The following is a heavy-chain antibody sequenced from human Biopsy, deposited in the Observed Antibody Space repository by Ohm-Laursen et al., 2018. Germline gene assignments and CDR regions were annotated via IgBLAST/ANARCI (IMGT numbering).Heavy chain of an antibody. D-gene: IGHD3-22*01. V-gene: IGHV4-59*01. CDR3: ARDRGYYSDRTVPGYFDL. CDR2: VYYAGST. CDR1: GDSISSYY. J-gene: IGHJ2*01. Sequence: GTLSLTCTVSGDSISSYYWSWIRQPPGKGLQWIGYVYYAGSTDYSPSLQSRVTISVDTSKNHFSLRLRSVTPADTAIYYCARDRGYYSDRTVPGYFDLWGRGTLVTVSS.